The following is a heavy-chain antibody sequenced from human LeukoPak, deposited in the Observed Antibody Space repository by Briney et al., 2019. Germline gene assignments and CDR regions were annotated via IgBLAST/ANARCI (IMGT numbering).Heavy chain of an antibody. D-gene: IGHD3-9*01. CDR1: GFTLSSYA. V-gene: IGHV3-23*01. Sequence: PGGSLRLSCAASGFTLSSYAMSWVRQAPGKGLEWVSTISGGGTTYYADSVKGRFTISRDNSKNTLYLQMNSLRAEDTAVYYCAKVPMGYDIGRSYMDVWGKGTTVTVSS. J-gene: IGHJ6*03. CDR3: AKVPMGYDIGRSYMDV. CDR2: ISGGGTT.